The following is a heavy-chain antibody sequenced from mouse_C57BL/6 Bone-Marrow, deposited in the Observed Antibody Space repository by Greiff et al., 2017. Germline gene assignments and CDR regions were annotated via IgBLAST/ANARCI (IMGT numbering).Heavy chain of an antibody. Sequence: QVQLKQSGAELVKPGASVKMSCKASGYTFTTYPIEWMKQNHGKSLEWIGNFHPYNDDTKYNDKFKGKATLTVEKSSSTVYLELSRLTSDDSAVFYWARRYYGSSYDWYFDVWGTGTTVTVSS. CDR2: FHPYNDDT. CDR1: GYTFTTYP. J-gene: IGHJ1*03. V-gene: IGHV1-47*01. CDR3: ARRYYGSSYDWYFDV. D-gene: IGHD1-1*01.